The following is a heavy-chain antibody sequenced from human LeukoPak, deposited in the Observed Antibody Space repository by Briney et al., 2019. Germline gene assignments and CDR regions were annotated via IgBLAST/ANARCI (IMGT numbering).Heavy chain of an antibody. Sequence: GGSLRLSCAASGFTFSSYGMHWVRQAPGKGREWVAFIRYDGSNKYYADSVKGRFTISRDNSKNTLYLQMNSLRAEDTAVYYCAKDLGSGRKAYYDFWSGYYTGYWGQGTLVTVSS. CDR1: GFTFSSYG. V-gene: IGHV3-30*02. J-gene: IGHJ4*02. CDR2: IRYDGSNK. CDR3: AKDLGSGRKAYYDFWSGYYTGY. D-gene: IGHD3-3*01.